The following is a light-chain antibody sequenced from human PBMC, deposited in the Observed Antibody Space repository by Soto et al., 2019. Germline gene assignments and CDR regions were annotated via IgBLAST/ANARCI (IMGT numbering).Light chain of an antibody. V-gene: IGKV3-20*01. CDR1: QSVSSTY. Sequence: FLLTQSPGTLSLSPGERATLSCRASQSVSSTYLSWYQLKPGQAPRLLIYGASSRATGIPDRFSGSGSGTDFTLTISRLEPEDFAVYYCQQYGFSFRAFGQGTKVEL. J-gene: IGKJ1*01. CDR2: GAS. CDR3: QQYGFSFRA.